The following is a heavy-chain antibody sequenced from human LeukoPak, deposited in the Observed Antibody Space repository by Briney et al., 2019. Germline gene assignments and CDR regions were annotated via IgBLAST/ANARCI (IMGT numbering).Heavy chain of an antibody. V-gene: IGHV1-24*01. CDR1: GYTLTELS. J-gene: IGHJ4*02. Sequence: ASVKVSCKVSGYTLTELSMHWVRQAPGKGLEWMGGFDPEDGETIYAQKFQGRVTMTEDTSTDTAYMELSSLRSEDTAVYYCARDFPRPNYDILTEPQGLDYWGQGTLVTVSS. CDR3: ARDFPRPNYDILTEPQGLDY. D-gene: IGHD3-9*01. CDR2: FDPEDGET.